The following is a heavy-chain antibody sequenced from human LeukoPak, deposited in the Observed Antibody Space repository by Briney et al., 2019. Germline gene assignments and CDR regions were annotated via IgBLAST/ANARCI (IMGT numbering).Heavy chain of an antibody. V-gene: IGHV3-23*01. J-gene: IGHJ4*02. CDR1: GFTFSTYA. CDR2: ISVSGDIT. CDR3: ARRVRNRGDFDY. D-gene: IGHD1-14*01. Sequence: GGSLRLSCAASGFTFSTYAMSWVRQAPGKGLEWVSVISVSGDITYSADSVKGRFTISRDNSKNTLYLQMNSLRAEDTAVYYCARRVRNRGDFDYWGQGTLVTVSS.